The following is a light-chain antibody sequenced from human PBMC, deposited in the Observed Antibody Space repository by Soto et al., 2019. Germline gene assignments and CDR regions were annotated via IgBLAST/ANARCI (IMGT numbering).Light chain of an antibody. CDR1: QSIGNN. J-gene: IGKJ4*01. Sequence: EIVMTHSPVTLSVSPWESATLSFRASQSIGNNLAWYQKKRGQAPRLLIYGAFTRATGIPARFRGSESGTDFTLTISSLQSEDFAVYYCHQYNNWPLTVGGGTKV. V-gene: IGKV3D-15*01. CDR2: GAF. CDR3: HQYNNWPLT.